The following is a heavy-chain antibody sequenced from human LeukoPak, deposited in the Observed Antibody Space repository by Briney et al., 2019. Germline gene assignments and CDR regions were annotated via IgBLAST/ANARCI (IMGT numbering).Heavy chain of an antibody. CDR2: ITTKAESYAT. J-gene: IGHJ4*02. D-gene: IGHD6-19*01. CDR1: GFTFSSYA. CDR3: TTYTSGHY. V-gene: IGHV3-73*01. Sequence: QSGGSLRLSCAASGFTFSSYATHWVRQASGKGLEWVGRITTKAESYATAYAASVKGRFTVSRDDSKNTAYLQMSSLKTEDTALYYCTTYTSGHYWGQGTLVTVSS.